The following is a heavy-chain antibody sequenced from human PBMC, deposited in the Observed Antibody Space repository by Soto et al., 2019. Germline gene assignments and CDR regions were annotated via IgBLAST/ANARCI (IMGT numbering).Heavy chain of an antibody. D-gene: IGHD6-13*01. Sequence: PGGSLRLSCEASGFTFGSFQMNWVRQAPGKGLEWVAVIWYDGSNKYYADSVKGRFTISRDNSKNTLYLQMNSLRAEDTAVYYCARDLSSSWYLSYFDYWGQGTLVTVSS. J-gene: IGHJ4*02. V-gene: IGHV3-33*08. CDR1: GFTFGSFQ. CDR2: IWYDGSNK. CDR3: ARDLSSSWYLSYFDY.